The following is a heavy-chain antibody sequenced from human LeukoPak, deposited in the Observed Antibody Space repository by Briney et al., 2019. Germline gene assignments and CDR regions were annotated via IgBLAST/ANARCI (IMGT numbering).Heavy chain of an antibody. CDR1: GVIFRIYG. Sequence: QAGGSLRLSCAASGVIFRIYGMHGVRQAPGKGVEWGALISYEGDSTYYADSVKGPFTISRDNSKDMLYLHMNSLRAEDTAVYSCARNYGDYRLTWLFDPCGQGTLVTVSA. V-gene: IGHV3-30*03. J-gene: IGHJ5*02. CDR3: ARNYGDYRLTWLFDP. CDR2: ISYEGDST. D-gene: IGHD4-17*01.